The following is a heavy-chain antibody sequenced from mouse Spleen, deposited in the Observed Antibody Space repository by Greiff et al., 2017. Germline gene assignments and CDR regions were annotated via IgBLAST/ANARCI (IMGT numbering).Heavy chain of an antibody. V-gene: IGHV5-9*04. D-gene: IGHD2-4*01. Sequence: EVKLVESGGGLVKLGGSLKLSCAASGFTFSSYAMSWVRQTPEKRLEWVATISSGGGNTYYPDSVKGRFTISRDNAKNTLYLQMSSLKSEDTAMYYCARRGDYNYAMDYWGQGTSVTVSS. CDR2: ISSGGGNT. CDR3: ARRGDYNYAMDY. J-gene: IGHJ4*01. CDR1: GFTFSSYA.